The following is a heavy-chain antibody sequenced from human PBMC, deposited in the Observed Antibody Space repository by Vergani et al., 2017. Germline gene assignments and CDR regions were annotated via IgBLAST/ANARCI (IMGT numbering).Heavy chain of an antibody. CDR1: GGSISSSSYY. V-gene: IGHV4-39*01. J-gene: IGHJ6*02. CDR2: IYYSGST. CDR3: ARQGLVSGSYGYGMDV. D-gene: IGHD1-26*01. Sequence: QLQLQESGPGLVKPSETLSLTCTVSGGSISSSSYYWGWIRQPPGKGLEWIGSIYYSGSTYYNPSLKSRVTISVDTSKHQFSLKLSSVTAADTAVYYCARQGLVSGSYGYGMDVWGQGTTVTVSS.